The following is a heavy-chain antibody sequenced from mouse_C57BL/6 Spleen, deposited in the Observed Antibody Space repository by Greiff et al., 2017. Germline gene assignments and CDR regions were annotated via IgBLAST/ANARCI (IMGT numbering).Heavy chain of an antibody. CDR2: ISYDGSN. Sequence: EVKLQESGPGLVKPSQSLSLTCSVTGYSITSGYYWNWIRQFPGNKLEWMGYISYDGSNNYNPSLKNRISITRDTSKNQFFLKLNSVTTEDTATYYCARDYDYPFAYWGQGTLVTVSA. CDR1: GYSITSGYY. D-gene: IGHD2-4*01. J-gene: IGHJ3*01. V-gene: IGHV3-6*01. CDR3: ARDYDYPFAY.